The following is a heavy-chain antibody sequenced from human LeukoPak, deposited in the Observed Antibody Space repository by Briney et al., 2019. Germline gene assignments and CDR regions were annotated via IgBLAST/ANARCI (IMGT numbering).Heavy chain of an antibody. Sequence: GGSLRLSCAASGFTFSSYSMNWVRQAPGKGLEWVSSISSSSSYIYYADSVKGRFAISRDNAKNSLYLQMNSLRAEDTAVYYCARGIAAAGTWFDPWGQGTLVTVSS. CDR2: ISSSSSYI. J-gene: IGHJ5*02. V-gene: IGHV3-21*01. CDR1: GFTFSSYS. CDR3: ARGIAAAGTWFDP. D-gene: IGHD6-13*01.